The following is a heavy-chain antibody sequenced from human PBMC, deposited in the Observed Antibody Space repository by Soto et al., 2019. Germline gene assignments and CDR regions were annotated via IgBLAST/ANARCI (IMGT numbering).Heavy chain of an antibody. Sequence: QVQLVQSGAEVKKPGASVKVSCKASGYTFTSYGISWVRQAPGQGLEWMGWISAYNGNTNYAQKLQGRVTMTTDTSTSTAYMELRSLRSDDTAVYYCARVRSPGTIFGVVITYYFDYWGQGTLVTVSS. D-gene: IGHD3-3*01. CDR1: GYTFTSYG. CDR2: ISAYNGNT. V-gene: IGHV1-18*01. CDR3: ARVRSPGTIFGVVITYYFDY. J-gene: IGHJ4*02.